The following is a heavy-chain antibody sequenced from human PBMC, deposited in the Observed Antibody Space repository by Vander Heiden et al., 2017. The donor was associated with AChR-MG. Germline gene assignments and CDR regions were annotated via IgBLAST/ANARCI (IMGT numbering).Heavy chain of an antibody. J-gene: IGHJ3*02. CDR1: GCTFSSYA. V-gene: IGHV1-69*06. CDR2: IIPIWGTA. CDR3: ARGRPNQYRRHDAFDI. Sequence: QVQLVQSGAEVKKPGSSVKFSCKASGCTFSSYAISRGGQAPGQGFEWRGGIIPIWGTANYAQKFKGRVTINADKSTSTAYMELSSLRSEDTAVYYCARGRPNQYRRHDAFDIWGQGTMVTVSS. D-gene: IGHD5-12*01.